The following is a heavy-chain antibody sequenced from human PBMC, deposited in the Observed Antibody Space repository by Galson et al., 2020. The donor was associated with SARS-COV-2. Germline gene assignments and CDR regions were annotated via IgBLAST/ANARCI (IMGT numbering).Heavy chain of an antibody. CDR3: VRAQSVSFAQ. CDR2: TYYRSKWSI. CDR1: GDSISSNTVS. Sequence: SQTLSLTCAISGDSISSNTVSWNWIRQCPSRGLEWLGRTYYRSKWSIEYAPSVRSRITINPDTSNNQFSLQLNSVTPEDTAVYYCVRAQSVSFAQWGQGTLVTVSS. V-gene: IGHV6-1*01. J-gene: IGHJ4*02.